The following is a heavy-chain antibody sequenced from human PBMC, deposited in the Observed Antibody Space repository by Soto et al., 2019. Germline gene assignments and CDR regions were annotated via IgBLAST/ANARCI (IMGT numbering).Heavy chain of an antibody. Sequence: SETLSLTCAVSGGSISSGGYSWSWIRQPPGKGLEWIGYIYHSGSTYYNPSLKSRVTISVDRSKNQFSLKLSSVTAADTAVYYCARGRVFSPDGGPDSSSRPFDYWGQGTLVTVSS. J-gene: IGHJ4*02. CDR1: GGSISSGGYS. CDR2: IYHSGST. CDR3: ARGRVFSPDGGPDSSSRPFDY. V-gene: IGHV4-30-2*01. D-gene: IGHD6-6*01.